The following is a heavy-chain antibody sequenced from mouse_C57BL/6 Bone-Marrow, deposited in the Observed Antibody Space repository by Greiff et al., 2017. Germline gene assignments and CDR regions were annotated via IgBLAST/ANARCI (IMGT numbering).Heavy chain of an antibody. CDR3: AIEPRRDYDWYFDV. Sequence: VQLQQSGGGLVKPGGSLKLSCAASGFTFSSYAMSWVRQTPEKRLEWVATISDGGSYTYYPDNVKGRFTISRDNAKNNLYLQMSHLKSEDTAMYYCAIEPRRDYDWYFDVWGTGTTVTVSS. CDR2: ISDGGSYT. D-gene: IGHD2-4*01. CDR1: GFTFSSYA. J-gene: IGHJ1*03. V-gene: IGHV5-4*01.